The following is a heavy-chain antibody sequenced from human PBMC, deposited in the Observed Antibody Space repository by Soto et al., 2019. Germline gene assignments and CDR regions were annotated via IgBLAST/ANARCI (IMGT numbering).Heavy chain of an antibody. CDR3: ATMAHAPVWYFDL. CDR2: IYPGDADT. J-gene: IGHJ2*01. Sequence: EVQLVQSGAEVKKPGESLKISCKGSGYSFTSYWIGWVRQMPGKGLEWMGIIYPGDADTRYSPSFQGQVTISADKSISTAYLQWSSLTASATAMYYRATMAHAPVWYFDLWGRGTLVTVSS. V-gene: IGHV5-51*03. CDR1: GYSFTSYW. D-gene: IGHD2-8*01.